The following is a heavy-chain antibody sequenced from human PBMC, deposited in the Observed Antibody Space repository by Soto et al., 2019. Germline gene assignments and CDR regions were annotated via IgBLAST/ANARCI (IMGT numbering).Heavy chain of an antibody. J-gene: IGHJ5*02. V-gene: IGHV1-69*06. CDR3: ARAALPVRITMIVPGNWFDP. CDR2: IIPIFGTA. D-gene: IGHD3-22*01. CDR1: GGTFSSYA. Sequence: SVKVSCKASGGTFSSYAISWVRQAPGQGLEWMGGIIPIFGTANYAQKFQGRVTITADKSTSTAYMELSSLRSEDTAVYYCARAALPVRITMIVPGNWFDPWGQGTLVTVSS.